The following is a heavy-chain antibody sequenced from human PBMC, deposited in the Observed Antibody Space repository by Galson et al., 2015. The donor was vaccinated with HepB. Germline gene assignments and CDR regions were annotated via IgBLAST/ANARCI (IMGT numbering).Heavy chain of an antibody. D-gene: IGHD6-6*01. V-gene: IGHV1-46*01. CDR1: GYTFTSYG. Sequence: QSGAEVKKPGASVKVSCKASGYTFTSYGISWVRQAPGQGLEWMGIINPSGGSTSYAQKFQGRVTMTRDTSTSTVYMELRSLRSDDTAVYYCARSTRYSSSSNGLDYWGQGTLVTVSS. CDR2: INPSGGST. J-gene: IGHJ4*02. CDR3: ARSTRYSSSSNGLDY.